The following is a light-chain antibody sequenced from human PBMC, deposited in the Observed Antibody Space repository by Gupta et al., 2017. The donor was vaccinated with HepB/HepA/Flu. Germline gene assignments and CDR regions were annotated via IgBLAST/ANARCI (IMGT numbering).Light chain of an antibody. CDR2: DVS. Sequence: QSALTQPASVSGSPGQSITISCTGTSSDVGGYNYVSWYQQHPGKPPKLMIYDVSNRPSGVSNRFSGSKSGNTASLTISGLQAEDEADDYCSSYTSSSTPVVFGGGTKLTVL. J-gene: IGLJ2*01. CDR3: SSYTSSSTPVV. V-gene: IGLV2-14*03. CDR1: SSDVGGYNY.